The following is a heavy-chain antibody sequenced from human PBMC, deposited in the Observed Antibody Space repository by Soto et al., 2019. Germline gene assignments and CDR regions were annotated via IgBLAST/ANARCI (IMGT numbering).Heavy chain of an antibody. V-gene: IGHV4-39*01. J-gene: IGHJ4*02. D-gene: IGHD2-2*01. CDR2: INYSGST. CDR3: ARLLPAPRSLFDD. CDR1: GGSISSSSYY. Sequence: PSETLSLTCTVSGGSISSSSYYWGWIRQPPGKGLEWIGSINYSGSTYYNPSLKSRVTISVDTSRNQFSLKLSSVTAADTAVYYWARLLPAPRSLFDDWGQGIHVNVSS.